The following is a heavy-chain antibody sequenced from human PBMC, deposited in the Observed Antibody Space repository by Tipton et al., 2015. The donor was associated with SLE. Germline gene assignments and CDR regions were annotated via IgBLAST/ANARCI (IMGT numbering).Heavy chain of an antibody. CDR3: ARDSRWFRELSTDAFDI. CDR1: GCTFTSYG. V-gene: IGHV1-18*01. Sequence: QVQLVQSGAEVKKPGASVKVSCKASGCTFTSYGISWVRQAPGQGLEWMGWISAYNGNTNYAQKLQGRVTMTTDTSTSTAYMELRSLRSDDTAVYYCARDSRWFRELSTDAFDIWGQGTMVTVSS. D-gene: IGHD3-10*01. CDR2: ISAYNGNT. J-gene: IGHJ3*02.